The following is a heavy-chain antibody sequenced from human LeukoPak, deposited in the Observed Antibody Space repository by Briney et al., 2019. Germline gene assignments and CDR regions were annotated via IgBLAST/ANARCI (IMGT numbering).Heavy chain of an antibody. V-gene: IGHV3-48*04. Sequence: GGSLRLSCTASGFSFSTYSMNWVRQAPGKGLEWVSYIVGSSRNVYYADSVKGRFTISRDNAKNSLYLQMDSLRAEDTAVYHCATDSPETAAFDYWGQGTLVTVSS. J-gene: IGHJ4*02. CDR3: ATDSPETAAFDY. D-gene: IGHD1-1*01. CDR2: IVGSSRNV. CDR1: GFSFSTYS.